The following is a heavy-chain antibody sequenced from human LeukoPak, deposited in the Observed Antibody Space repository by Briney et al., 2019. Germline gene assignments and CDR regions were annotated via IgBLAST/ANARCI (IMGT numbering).Heavy chain of an antibody. Sequence: SETLSLTCAVYGGSLSGYYWSWIRQPPGKGLEWIGEINHSGSTNYNPSLKSRVTISVDTSKNQFSLKLSSVTAADTAVYYCARGLHYAFDIWGQGTMVTVSS. V-gene: IGHV4-34*01. CDR2: INHSGST. CDR3: ARGLHYAFDI. J-gene: IGHJ3*02. CDR1: GGSLSGYY.